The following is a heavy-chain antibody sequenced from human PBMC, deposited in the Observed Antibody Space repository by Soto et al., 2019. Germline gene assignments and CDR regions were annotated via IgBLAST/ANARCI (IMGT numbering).Heavy chain of an antibody. D-gene: IGHD3-10*01. Sequence: ASVKVSCKASGYTFTSYYMHWVRQAPGQGLEWMGIINPSGGSTSYAQKFQGRVTMTRDTSTSTVYMELSSLRSEDTAVYYCARVGGVGELLEGYYFDYWGQGTLVTVSS. CDR1: GYTFTSYY. CDR2: INPSGGST. J-gene: IGHJ4*02. V-gene: IGHV1-46*01. CDR3: ARVGGVGELLEGYYFDY.